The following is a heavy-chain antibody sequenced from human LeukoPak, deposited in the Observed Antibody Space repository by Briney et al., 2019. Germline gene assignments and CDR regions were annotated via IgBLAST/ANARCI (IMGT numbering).Heavy chain of an antibody. CDR2: ISSSSSII. Sequence: GGSLRLSCVASRFTLRGYTMNWVRQAPGKGLEWISYISSSSSIIYYSDSVKGRFTISRDNSKNTLYLQMNSLRAEDPAVYYWAKDIKYRAAAGYFDYWGQGTLVTVSS. J-gene: IGHJ4*02. CDR1: RFTLRGYT. CDR3: AKDIKYRAAAGYFDY. V-gene: IGHV3-48*01. D-gene: IGHD6-13*01.